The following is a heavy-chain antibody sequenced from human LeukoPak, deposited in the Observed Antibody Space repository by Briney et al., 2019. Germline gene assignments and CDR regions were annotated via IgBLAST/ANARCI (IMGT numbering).Heavy chain of an antibody. CDR2: ISSTGGTT. D-gene: IGHD6-13*01. J-gene: IGHJ5*02. CDR1: GFTFSSYA. CDR3: ARPLAAAGKWPGWFDP. Sequence: SGGSLRLSCAASGFTFSSYAMSWVRQAPGKGLEWVSSISSTGGTTYYADSVKGRFTISRDNSKNTLYLQMNSLRAEDTAVYYCARPLAAAGKWPGWFDPWGQGTLVTVSS. V-gene: IGHV3-23*01.